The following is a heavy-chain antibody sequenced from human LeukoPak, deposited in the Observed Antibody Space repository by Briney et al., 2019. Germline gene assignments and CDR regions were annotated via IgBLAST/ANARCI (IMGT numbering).Heavy chain of an antibody. V-gene: IGHV3-15*01. CDR1: GFTFTNAW. D-gene: IGHD6-25*01. CDR2: IKSRPDGGTT. J-gene: IGHJ4*02. CDR3: TTRRQDGC. Sequence: GGSLRLSCAASGFTFTNAWMDWVRQAPGKGLEWVGRIKSRPDGGTTDYAAPVKGRFTISRDDSKNTLYLDMNSLKTEDTAVYYCTTRRQDGCWGQGTLVTVS.